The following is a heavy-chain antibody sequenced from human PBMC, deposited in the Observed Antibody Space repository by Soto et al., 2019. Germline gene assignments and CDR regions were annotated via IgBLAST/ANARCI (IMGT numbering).Heavy chain of an antibody. Sequence: SETLSLTCTVPGGSISSGGYYWSWIRQHPGKGLEWIGYIYHTGNTFYNPSLESRVAISVDTSKNQFSLKLSSVTAADTAVYYCAREYYDSSGYYYVDYWGQGTLVTVSS. D-gene: IGHD3-22*01. CDR3: AREYYDSSGYYYVDY. CDR1: GGSISSGGYY. J-gene: IGHJ4*02. CDR2: IYHTGNT. V-gene: IGHV4-31*03.